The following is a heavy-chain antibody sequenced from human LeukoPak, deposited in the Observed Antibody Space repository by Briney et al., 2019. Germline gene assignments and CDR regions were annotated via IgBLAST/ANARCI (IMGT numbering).Heavy chain of an antibody. D-gene: IGHD3-22*01. CDR3: ARRGPTYYYDSSGYYSNY. V-gene: IGHV3-7*01. CDR2: IKQDGSEK. J-gene: IGHJ4*02. CDR1: GFTFSSSW. Sequence: GGSLRLSCAASGFTFSSSWMSWVRQAPGKGLEWVANIKQDGSEKYYVDSVKGRFTISRDNAKNSLYLQMNSLRAEDTAVYYCARRGPTYYYDSSGYYSNYWGQGTLVTVSS.